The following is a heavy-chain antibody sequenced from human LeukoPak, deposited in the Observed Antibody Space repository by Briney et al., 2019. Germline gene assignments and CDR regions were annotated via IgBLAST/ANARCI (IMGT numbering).Heavy chain of an antibody. Sequence: SETLSLTCTVSGGSISSYYWSWVRQPAGKGLEWIGRIYTSGSTNYNPSLKSRVTMSVDMSKNQFSLKLSSVTAADTAVYYCARDEVLRYFDWLSPSSLDYYMDVWGKGTTVTVSS. CDR3: ARDEVLRYFDWLSPSSLDYYMDV. CDR1: GGSISSYY. CDR2: IYTSGST. D-gene: IGHD3-9*01. J-gene: IGHJ6*03. V-gene: IGHV4-4*07.